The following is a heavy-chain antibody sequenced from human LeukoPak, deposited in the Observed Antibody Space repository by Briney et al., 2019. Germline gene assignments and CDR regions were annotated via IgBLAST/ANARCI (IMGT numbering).Heavy chain of an antibody. Sequence: GGSLRLSCAASGFTFSSYAMSWVRQAPGKGLEWVSAISGSGGSTYYADSVKGRFTISRDNSKNTLYLQMNSLRAKDTAVYYCAKDRRYSSGWYVEVDYWGQGTLVTVSS. CDR2: ISGSGGST. CDR3: AKDRRYSSGWYVEVDY. J-gene: IGHJ4*02. V-gene: IGHV3-23*01. D-gene: IGHD6-19*01. CDR1: GFTFSSYA.